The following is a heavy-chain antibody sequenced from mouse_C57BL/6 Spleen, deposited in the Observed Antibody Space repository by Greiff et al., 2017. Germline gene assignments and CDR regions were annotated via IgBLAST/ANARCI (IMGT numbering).Heavy chain of an antibody. CDR1: GYTFTSYG. J-gene: IGHJ2*01. Sequence: QVQLQQSGAELARPGASVKLSCKASGYTFTSYGISWVKQRTGQGLEWIGEIYPRSGNTYYNEKFKGKATLTAYKSSSTAYMELRRLTSEDSAVYFCARSVYDYSYYFDYWGQGTTLTVSS. CDR2: IYPRSGNT. D-gene: IGHD2-4*01. CDR3: ARSVYDYSYYFDY. V-gene: IGHV1-81*01.